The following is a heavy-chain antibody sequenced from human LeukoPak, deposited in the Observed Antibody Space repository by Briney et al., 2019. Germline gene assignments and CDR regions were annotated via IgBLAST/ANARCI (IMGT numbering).Heavy chain of an antibody. V-gene: IGHV4-59*01. D-gene: IGHD3-3*01. CDR3: ARLIAPPITIFGVVIPRGYMDV. CDR2: IYYSGST. CDR1: GGSISSYY. Sequence: KSSETLSLTCTVSGGSISSYYWSWIRQPPGKGLEWIGYIYYSGSTNYNPSLKSRVTISVDTSKNQFSLKLSSVTAADTAVYYCARLIAPPITIFGVVIPRGYMDVWGKGTTVTVSS. J-gene: IGHJ6*03.